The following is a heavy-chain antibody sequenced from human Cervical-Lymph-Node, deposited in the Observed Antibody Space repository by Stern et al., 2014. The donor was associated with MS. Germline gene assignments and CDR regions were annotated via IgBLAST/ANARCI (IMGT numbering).Heavy chain of an antibody. CDR1: GGSISSGSYY. V-gene: IGHV4-61*02. CDR3: ARDPARNYGMDV. J-gene: IGHJ6*02. Sequence: QLQLQESGPGLVKPSQTLSLTCTVSGGSISSGSYYWSWIRQPAGKGLEWIGRIYTSGSTNYNPSLKSRVTISVDTSKNQFSLQLSSVTAADTAVYYCARDPARNYGMDVWGQGTTVTVSS. D-gene: IGHD6-6*01. CDR2: IYTSGST.